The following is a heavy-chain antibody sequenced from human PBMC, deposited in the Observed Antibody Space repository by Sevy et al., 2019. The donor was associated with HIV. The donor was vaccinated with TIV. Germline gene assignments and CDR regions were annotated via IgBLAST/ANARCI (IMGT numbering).Heavy chain of an antibody. D-gene: IGHD3-16*01. CDR3: GRGGETPRGFDP. V-gene: IGHV4-4*02. CDR2: IYHSGST. J-gene: IGHJ5*02. Sequence: SETLSLTCAVSGGSISSVNWWHWVRQPPGKGLEWIGEIYHSGSTNYNPSLKSRVTISVDNSKNPFSLKLSSVTAADTAVYYCGRGGETPRGFDPWGQGSLVTVSS. CDR1: GGSISSVNW.